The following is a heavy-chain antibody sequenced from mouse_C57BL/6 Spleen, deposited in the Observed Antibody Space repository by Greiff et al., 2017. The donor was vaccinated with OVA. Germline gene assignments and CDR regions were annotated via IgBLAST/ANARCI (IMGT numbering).Heavy chain of an antibody. CDR3: ARRADDYDRFDY. J-gene: IGHJ2*01. Sequence: VQLQQSGAELVKPGASVKLSCKASGYTFTSYWMHWVKQRPGQGLEWIGMIHPNSGSTNYNEKFKSKATMTVDKSSSTAYMQLSSLTSEESAVYYCARRADDYDRFDYWGQGTTLTVSS. V-gene: IGHV1-64*01. CDR2: IHPNSGST. D-gene: IGHD2-4*01. CDR1: GYTFTSYW.